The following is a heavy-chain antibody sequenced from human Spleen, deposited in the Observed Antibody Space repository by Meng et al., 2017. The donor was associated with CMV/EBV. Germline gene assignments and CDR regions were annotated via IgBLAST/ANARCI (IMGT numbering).Heavy chain of an antibody. J-gene: IGHJ4*02. V-gene: IGHV4-34*01. D-gene: IGHD3-10*01. CDR1: GGAFSDYY. Sequence: GGAFSDYYGSWIRQPPGKGLEWIGDANDSGSTNYNPSLKSRVTISVDTSKNQFALKLNSVTAADTGVYFCARGGSRNHGSGTHSLRYWGQGTLVTVSS. CDR2: ANDSGST. CDR3: ARGGSRNHGSGTHSLRY.